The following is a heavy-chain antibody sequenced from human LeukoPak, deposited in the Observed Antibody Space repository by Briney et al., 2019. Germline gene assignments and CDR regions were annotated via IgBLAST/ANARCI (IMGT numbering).Heavy chain of an antibody. V-gene: IGHV3-23*01. Sequence: GGSLKLSCAASGFTFSSYAMSWVRQAPGRGLEWVSTISSNGDSTRSADSVKGRFTISRDNSKNTLFLQMNSLRAEDTAVYYCAKDPIGRDYYYMDVWGKGTTVTVSS. CDR2: ISSNGDST. J-gene: IGHJ6*03. CDR3: AKDPIGRDYYYMDV. CDR1: GFTFSSYA.